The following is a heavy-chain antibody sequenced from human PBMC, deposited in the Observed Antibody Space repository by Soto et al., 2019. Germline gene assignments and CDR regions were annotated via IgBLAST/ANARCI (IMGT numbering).Heavy chain of an antibody. V-gene: IGHV5-51*01. Sequence: PGESLKISCKGSGYTFTNYWIGWVRQMPGKGLEWMGIIYPGDSDTKYNPSFQGQVTISADKSITTTYLQWSSLKASDTAIYYCEASIFYYGMGVWGQGTTVTVYS. CDR1: GYTFTNYW. CDR2: IYPGDSDT. J-gene: IGHJ6*02. CDR3: EASIFYYGMGV.